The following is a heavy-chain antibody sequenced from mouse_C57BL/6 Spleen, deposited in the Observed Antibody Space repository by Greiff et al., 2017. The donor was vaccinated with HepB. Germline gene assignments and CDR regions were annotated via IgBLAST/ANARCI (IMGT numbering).Heavy chain of an antibody. J-gene: IGHJ4*01. V-gene: IGHV2-5*01. CDR3: AKTPYGFYAMDY. D-gene: IGHD2-2*01. CDR2: IWRGGST. Sequence: VKLQQSGPGLVQPSQSLSITCTVSGFSLTSYGVHWVRQSPGKGLEWLGVIWRGGSTDYNAAFMSRLSITKDNSKSQVFFKMNSLQADDTAIYYCAKTPYGFYAMDYWGQGTSVTVSS. CDR1: GFSLTSYG.